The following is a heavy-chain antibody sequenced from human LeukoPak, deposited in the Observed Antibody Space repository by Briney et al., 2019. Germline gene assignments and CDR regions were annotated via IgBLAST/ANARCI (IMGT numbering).Heavy chain of an antibody. CDR3: ARSDWFMYAFDI. V-gene: IGHV3-33*01. Sequence: GGSLRLSCAASGFTFSSSGMHWVRQAPGKGLEWVAVIWYDGSNKYYADCVKGRFTISRDNSKNTLYLQMDSLRAEDTAVYYCARSDWFMYAFDIWGQGTMVTVSS. CDR1: GFTFSSSG. D-gene: IGHD3-9*01. CDR2: IWYDGSNK. J-gene: IGHJ3*02.